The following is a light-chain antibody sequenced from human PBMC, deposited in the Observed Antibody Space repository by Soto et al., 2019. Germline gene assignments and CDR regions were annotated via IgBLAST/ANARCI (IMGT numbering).Light chain of an antibody. CDR3: QQYGSSTYT. V-gene: IGKV3-20*01. CDR2: GAS. J-gene: IGKJ2*01. Sequence: EIVLTQSPGSLSLSPRGRATLSCRASQSVSSNHLAWYQQKPGQAPRLLIYGASRRATGIPDRFSGSGSGTEFTLTISRLEPEDFAVYYCQQYGSSTYTFGQGTKVDIK. CDR1: QSVSSNH.